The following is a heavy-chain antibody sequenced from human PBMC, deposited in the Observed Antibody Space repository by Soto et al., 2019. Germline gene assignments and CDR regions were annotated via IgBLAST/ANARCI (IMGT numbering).Heavy chain of an antibody. CDR2: IIPIFGTA. CDR3: ANRDMTDYYYYGMDV. Sequence: VKVSCKASGGTFSSYAISWVRQAPGQGLEWMGGIIPIFGTANYAQKFQGRVTITADESTSTAYMELSSLRSEDTAVYYCANRDMTDYYYYGMDVWGQGTTVTVSS. J-gene: IGHJ6*02. CDR1: GGTFSSYA. V-gene: IGHV1-69*01. D-gene: IGHD2-15*01.